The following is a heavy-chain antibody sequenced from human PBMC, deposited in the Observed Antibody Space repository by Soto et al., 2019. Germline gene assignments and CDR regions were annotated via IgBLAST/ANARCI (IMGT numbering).Heavy chain of an antibody. CDR1: GGSISNDDYD. J-gene: IGHJ4*02. CDR3: ATEHTASLSKFY. D-gene: IGHD4-4*01. V-gene: IGHV4-30-4*01. Sequence: SETLSLTCTVSGGSISNDDYDWSWVRRTPGKGLEYIGFSRYSGYSYLNPSLKSRVTISLDTSNNQFSLKLTSVTAADTGVYYCATEHTASLSKFYWGQGTPVTVSS. CDR2: SRYSGYS.